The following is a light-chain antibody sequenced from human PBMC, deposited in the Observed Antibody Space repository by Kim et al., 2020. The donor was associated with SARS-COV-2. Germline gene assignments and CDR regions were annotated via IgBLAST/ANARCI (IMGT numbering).Light chain of an antibody. CDR3: QQRTNWPRYS. Sequence: EILMTQSPATLSVSPGERATLSCRASQSISNNLAWYQHKPGQAPRLLIYGASTRATGIPARFSGSGSGTDFTLTVSSLQSEDFAVYYCQQRTNWPRYSFGQGTKLEIK. J-gene: IGKJ2*01. V-gene: IGKV3-15*01. CDR1: QSISNN. CDR2: GAS.